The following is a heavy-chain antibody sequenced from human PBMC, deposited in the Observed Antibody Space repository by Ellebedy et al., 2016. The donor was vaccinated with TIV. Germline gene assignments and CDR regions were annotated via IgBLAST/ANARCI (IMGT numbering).Heavy chain of an antibody. CDR3: ATHRYTGSEGRDAFDI. Sequence: GSLRLSCIVSGDSISGYYWSWIRQPPGKGLEWIGYAHHTGNNGYNPSLRSRVTMSADTSKNHFSLKLTSVTAADTAVYYCATHRYTGSEGRDAFDIWGQGTMVIVSS. CDR1: GDSISGYY. D-gene: IGHD5-12*01. CDR2: AHHTGNN. J-gene: IGHJ3*02. V-gene: IGHV4-59*08.